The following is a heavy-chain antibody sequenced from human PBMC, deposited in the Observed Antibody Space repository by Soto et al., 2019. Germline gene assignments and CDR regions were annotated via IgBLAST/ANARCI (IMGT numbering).Heavy chain of an antibody. CDR2: INHSGST. V-gene: IGHV4-34*01. J-gene: IGHJ5*02. Sequence: SETLSLTCAVYGGSFIGYYWSWIRQPPGKGLEWIGEINHSGSTNYNPSLKSRVTISVDTSKNQFSLKLSSVTAADTAVYYCASKLKSITIFGVAPLGLRPFDPWGQGTLVTVSS. CDR1: GGSFIGYY. CDR3: ASKLKSITIFGVAPLGLRPFDP. D-gene: IGHD3-3*01.